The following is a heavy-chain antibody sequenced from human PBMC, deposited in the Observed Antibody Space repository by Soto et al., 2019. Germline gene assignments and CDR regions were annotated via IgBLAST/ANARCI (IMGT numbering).Heavy chain of an antibody. V-gene: IGHV1-18*01. Sequence: QVQLLQSGAEVKKPGASVRVSCKTSGYTFTDYGFSWVRQAPGQGLEWMGWITPYTGNTNFAQKFQGRVTMATDRFTRTAYMDLRSLTSDDTAVYYCARDRGSGSYYLGPYFFDYWGQGTLDTVSS. CDR3: ARDRGSGSYYLGPYFFDY. CDR2: ITPYTGNT. J-gene: IGHJ4*02. D-gene: IGHD1-26*01. CDR1: GYTFTDYG.